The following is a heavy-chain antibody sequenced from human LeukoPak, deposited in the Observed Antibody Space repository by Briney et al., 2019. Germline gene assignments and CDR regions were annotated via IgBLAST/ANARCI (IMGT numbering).Heavy chain of an antibody. CDR3: AKRRAIVVVVAATDY. CDR1: GFSFSRFA. V-gene: IGHV3-23*01. CDR2: ISGSGGST. Sequence: PGGSLRLSCAASGFSFSRFAMSWVRQAPGKGLVWVLAISGSGGSTYYADSVKVRFTISRYNSKNTLYLQMNSLSAEDTAVYYCAKRRAIVVVVAATDYWGQGTVVTVSS. D-gene: IGHD2-15*01. J-gene: IGHJ4*02.